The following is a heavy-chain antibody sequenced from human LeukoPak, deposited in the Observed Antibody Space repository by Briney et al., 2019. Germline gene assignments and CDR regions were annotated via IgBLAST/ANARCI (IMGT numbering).Heavy chain of an antibody. V-gene: IGHV3-33*08. CDR2: IYYDGSNQ. J-gene: IGHJ4*02. CDR1: GFTFSSYS. CDR3: ATDRNSGKYYDY. D-gene: IGHD1-26*01. Sequence: GGSLRLSCAASGFTFSSYSMNWIRQAPGKGLEWVAVIYYDGSNQYYADSVKGRFTVSRDNAKNTLYLQMDSLRAEDTAVYYCATDRNSGKYYDYWGQGTLVTVSS.